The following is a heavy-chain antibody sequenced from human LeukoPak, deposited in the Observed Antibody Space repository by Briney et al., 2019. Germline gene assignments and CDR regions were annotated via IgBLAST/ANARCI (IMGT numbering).Heavy chain of an antibody. Sequence: SETLSLTCNVSGGSISSSGYYWGWIRQPPGKGLEWIGSIYYSGSTYYNPSLKSRVTISVDTSKNQFSLKLSSVTAADTAVYYCARLSSSWSYYYYYYMDVWGKGTTVTVSS. CDR1: GGSISSSGYY. CDR2: IYYSGST. V-gene: IGHV4-39*07. CDR3: ARLSSSWSYYYYYYMDV. D-gene: IGHD6-13*01. J-gene: IGHJ6*03.